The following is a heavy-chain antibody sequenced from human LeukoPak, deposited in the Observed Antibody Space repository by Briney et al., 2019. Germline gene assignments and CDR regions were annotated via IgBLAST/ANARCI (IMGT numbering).Heavy chain of an antibody. D-gene: IGHD3-16*02. CDR3: ARDDRMITFGGVIVSSY. Sequence: GASVKVSCKASGYTFTSYGISWVRQAPGQGLEWMGWISAYNGNTNYAQKLQGRVTMTTDTSTSTAYMELRSLRSDDTAVYYCARDDRMITFGGVIVSSYWGQGTLVTASS. CDR1: GYTFTSYG. V-gene: IGHV1-18*01. J-gene: IGHJ4*02. CDR2: ISAYNGNT.